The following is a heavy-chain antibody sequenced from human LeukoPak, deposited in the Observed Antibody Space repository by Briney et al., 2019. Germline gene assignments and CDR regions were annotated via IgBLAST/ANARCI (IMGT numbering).Heavy chain of an antibody. J-gene: IGHJ4*02. Sequence: PGGSLRLSCAASGFTFSTYTMNWVRQAPGKGLGWVSSISSGSRDIYYADSVKGRFTISRDNAKNSLYLQMYSLRAEDTAVYYCARVDHLQQQLASDYWGQGTLVTVSS. D-gene: IGHD6-13*01. V-gene: IGHV3-21*01. CDR1: GFTFSTYT. CDR2: ISSGSRDI. CDR3: ARVDHLQQQLASDY.